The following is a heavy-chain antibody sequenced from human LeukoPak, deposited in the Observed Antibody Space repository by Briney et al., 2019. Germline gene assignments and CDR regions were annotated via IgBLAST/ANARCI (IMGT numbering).Heavy chain of an antibody. J-gene: IGHJ5*02. Sequence: ASVKVSCKASGYTFTSYDINWVRQATGQGLEWMGWMNPNSGNTGYAQKFQGRVTITRNTSISTAYMELSSLRSEDTAVYYCARGRRIAARLRHDWFDPWGQGTRVTVSS. CDR1: GYTFTSYD. CDR3: ARGRRIAARLRHDWFDP. D-gene: IGHD6-6*01. V-gene: IGHV1-8*03. CDR2: MNPNSGNT.